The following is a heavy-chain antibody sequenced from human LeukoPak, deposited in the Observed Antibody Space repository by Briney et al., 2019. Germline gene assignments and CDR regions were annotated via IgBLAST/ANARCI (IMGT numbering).Heavy chain of an antibody. V-gene: IGHV1-24*01. CDR1: GYTLTELS. CDR2: FDPEDGET. Sequence: GASVKVSFTVSGYTLTELSMHWVRQAPGKGLEWMGGFDPEDGETIYAQKFQGRVTMTEDTSTDTAYMELSSLRSEDTAVYYCATPSGVAGSPSYYYYYGMDVWGQGTTVTVSS. D-gene: IGHD6-19*01. J-gene: IGHJ6*02. CDR3: ATPSGVAGSPSYYYYYGMDV.